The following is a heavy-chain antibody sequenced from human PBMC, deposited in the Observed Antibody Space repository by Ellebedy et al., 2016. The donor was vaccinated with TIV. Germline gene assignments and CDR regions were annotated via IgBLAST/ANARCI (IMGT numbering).Heavy chain of an antibody. V-gene: IGHV4-39*01. CDR1: GDSITTSTYY. J-gene: IGHJ2*01. CDR2: IYSTGNT. Sequence: SETLSLTCTVSGDSITTSTYYWGWIRQPPGKGLEWIGTIYSTGNTYYSPSLKSRLSISVATSKNQFSLSLSPVTAADTAVYYCARNLVIFTFDKWYFDLWGRGTLVTVSS. CDR3: ARNLVIFTFDKWYFDL. D-gene: IGHD3/OR15-3a*01.